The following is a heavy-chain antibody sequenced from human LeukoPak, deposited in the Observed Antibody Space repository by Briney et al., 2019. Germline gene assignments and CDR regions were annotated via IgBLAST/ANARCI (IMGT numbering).Heavy chain of an antibody. V-gene: IGHV4-38-2*02. CDR3: VAGVITMVRGVTYNWFDP. CDR1: GYSISSGYY. D-gene: IGHD3-10*01. J-gene: IGHJ5*02. CDR2: IYHSGST. Sequence: PSETLSLTCTVSGYSISSGYYWGWIRQPPGKGLEWIGSIYHSGSTYYNPSLKSRVTISVDTSKNQFSLKLSSVTAADTAVYHCVAGVITMVRGVTYNWFDPWGQGTLVTVSS.